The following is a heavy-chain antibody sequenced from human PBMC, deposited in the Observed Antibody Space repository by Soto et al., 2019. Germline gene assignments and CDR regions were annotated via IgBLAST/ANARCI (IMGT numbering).Heavy chain of an antibody. V-gene: IGHV4-39*01. CDR1: GGSISSSSYY. Sequence: SETLSLTCTVSGGSISSSSYYWGWIRQPPGKGLEWIGSIYYSGSTYYNPSLKSRVTISVDTSKNQFSLKLSSVTAADTAVYYCARQGGYLDWLRDYGMDVWGQGTTVTVS. J-gene: IGHJ6*02. CDR3: ARQGGYLDWLRDYGMDV. CDR2: IYYSGST. D-gene: IGHD3-9*01.